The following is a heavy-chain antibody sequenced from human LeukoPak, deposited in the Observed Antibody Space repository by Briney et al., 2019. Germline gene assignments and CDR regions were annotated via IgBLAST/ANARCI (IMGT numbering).Heavy chain of an antibody. V-gene: IGHV3-53*01. J-gene: IGHJ4*02. CDR2: IYSGGST. Sequence: GGSLRLSCAASGFTVSSNYMSWVRQAPGKGLEWVSVIYSGGSTYYADSVKGRFTISRDNSKNTLSLQMNSLRVEDTAVYYCAKKSGSGSPSFDYWGQGTLVTVSS. CDR3: AKKSGSGSPSFDY. CDR1: GFTVSSNY. D-gene: IGHD1-26*01.